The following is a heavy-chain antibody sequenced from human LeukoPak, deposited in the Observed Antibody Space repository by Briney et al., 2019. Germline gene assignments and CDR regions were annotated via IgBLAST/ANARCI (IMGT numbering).Heavy chain of an antibody. J-gene: IGHJ4*02. D-gene: IGHD3-9*01. Sequence: GGSLRLSCEASGFTFSSYGMHWVRQAPGKGLEWVAVIWFDGSNKYYADSVKGRFTISRDNSKNTLYLQMNSLRAEDTAVYYCARGHYDILTGYYQEIDYWGQGTLVTVSS. V-gene: IGHV3-33*01. CDR2: IWFDGSNK. CDR3: ARGHYDILTGYYQEIDY. CDR1: GFTFSSYG.